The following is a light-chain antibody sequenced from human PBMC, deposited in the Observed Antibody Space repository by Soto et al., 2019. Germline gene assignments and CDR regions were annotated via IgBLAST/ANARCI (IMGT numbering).Light chain of an antibody. J-gene: IGLJ1*01. CDR1: SSNIGNNY. Sequence: QSVLTQTPSVSAAPGQKVTISCCGRSSNIGNNYVSWSQQLPGTAPKLLIYDNNKRPSGIPDRFSGSKSGTSATLGITGLQTGDEVDYYSGTWDISMSALYVFGNGNKVTVL. V-gene: IGLV1-51*01. CDR2: DNN. CDR3: GTWDISMSALYV.